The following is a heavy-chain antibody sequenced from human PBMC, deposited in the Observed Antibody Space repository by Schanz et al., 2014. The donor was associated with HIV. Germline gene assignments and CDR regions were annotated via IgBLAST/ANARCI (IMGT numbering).Heavy chain of an antibody. D-gene: IGHD2-21*02. CDR1: GFTLGEYY. Sequence: QVQLVESGGGLVKPGGSLRLSCATSGFTLGEYYMSWTRQAPGRGLEWVSLISYDANYKYYADSLKGRFTISRDNSKQRLYLQINSLRANDTAVYFCARESASCGGNCAFDLWGQGALVIVSS. J-gene: IGHJ4*02. CDR2: ISYDANYK. CDR3: ARESASCGGNCAFDL. V-gene: IGHV3-33*05.